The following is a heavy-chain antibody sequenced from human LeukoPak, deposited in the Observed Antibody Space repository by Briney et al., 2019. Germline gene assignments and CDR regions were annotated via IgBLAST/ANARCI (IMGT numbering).Heavy chain of an antibody. CDR3: ARTGRDSSWYIDES. CDR1: EFTFSSYW. CDR2: IKQDGSEK. V-gene: IGHV3-7*01. Sequence: GGSLRLSCAASEFTFSSYWMSWVRQAPGKGLEWVASIKQDGSEKYYVDSVKGRVTISRDNAKSSLYLQMNSLRAEDAALYYCARTGRDSSWYIDESWGQGTLVTVSS. J-gene: IGHJ4*02. D-gene: IGHD6-13*01.